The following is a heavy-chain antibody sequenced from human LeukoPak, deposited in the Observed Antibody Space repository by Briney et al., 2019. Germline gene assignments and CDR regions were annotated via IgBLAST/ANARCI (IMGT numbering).Heavy chain of an antibody. CDR1: GFTFSSYE. V-gene: IGHV3-48*03. D-gene: IGHD5-24*01. J-gene: IGHJ4*02. CDR3: ARDAGLRRNGYNPFDC. CDR2: ISSSGSTI. Sequence: GGSLRLSCAASGFTFSSYEMNWVRQAPGKGLEWVSYISSSGSTIYYADSVEGRFSISRDNVKNSVDLQMNSLRAEDTALYYCARDAGLRRNGYNPFDCWGQGILVTVSS.